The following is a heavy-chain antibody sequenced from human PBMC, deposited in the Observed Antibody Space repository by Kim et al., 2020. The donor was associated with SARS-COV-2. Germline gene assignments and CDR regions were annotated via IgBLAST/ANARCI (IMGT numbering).Heavy chain of an antibody. V-gene: IGHV3-23*01. Sequence: GGSLRLSCAASGFTFSSYAMSWVRQAPGKGLEWVSAISGSGGSPDYADSVKGRFTISRDNSKNTLYLQMSSPRAEDTAVYYCAKSAGNYYYFMDVWGKGTTVTVSS. CDR3: AKSAGNYYYFMDV. D-gene: IGHD3-10*01. CDR1: GFTFSSYA. CDR2: ISGSGGSP. J-gene: IGHJ6*03.